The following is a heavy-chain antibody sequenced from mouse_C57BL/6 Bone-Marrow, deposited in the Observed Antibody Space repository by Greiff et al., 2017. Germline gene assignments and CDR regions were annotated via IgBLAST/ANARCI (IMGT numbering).Heavy chain of an antibody. CDR3: ARNPDGGYAMDY. J-gene: IGHJ4*01. Sequence: VQLQQSVAELVRPGASVKLSCTASGFNINNTYMHWVKQRPEQGLGWIGRIDPANGNTKYAPKFQGKATITADTSSNTAYLQLSSLTSEDTAIYYWARNPDGGYAMDYWGQGTSVTVSS. CDR1: GFNINNTY. CDR2: IDPANGNT. V-gene: IGHV14-3*01.